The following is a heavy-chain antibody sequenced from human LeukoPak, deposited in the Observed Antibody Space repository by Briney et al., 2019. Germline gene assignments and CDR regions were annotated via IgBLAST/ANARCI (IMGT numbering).Heavy chain of an antibody. CDR2: INPHSGGT. D-gene: IGHD2-2*01. V-gene: IGHV1-2*02. CDR1: GYTFSGYY. CDR3: ARDVGEYCSSTNCYASHY. Sequence: ASVKVSCKASGYTFSGYYIHWVRQAPGQGLEWMGWINPHSGGTNYAQKFQGGVTMTRDTSITTAYMELSSLRSDDTAVYYCARDVGEYCSSTNCYASHYWGQGTLVTVSS. J-gene: IGHJ4*02.